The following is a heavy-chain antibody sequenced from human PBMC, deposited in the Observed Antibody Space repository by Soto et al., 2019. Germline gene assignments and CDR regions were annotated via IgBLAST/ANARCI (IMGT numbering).Heavy chain of an antibody. CDR1: GGSISSFY. Sequence: SETLSLTCTVSGGSISSFYWSWIRQPPGKGLEWIGYIYNSGSTNYNPSLKSRVTISVDTSKNQFSLKVSGVSAADTAVYYCATSQKGYNWNYFDHWGQGALVTVSS. CDR3: ATSQKGYNWNYFDH. J-gene: IGHJ4*02. D-gene: IGHD1-20*01. V-gene: IGHV4-59*08. CDR2: IYNSGST.